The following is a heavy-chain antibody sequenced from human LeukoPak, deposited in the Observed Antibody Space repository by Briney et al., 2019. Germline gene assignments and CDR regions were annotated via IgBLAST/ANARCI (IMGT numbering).Heavy chain of an antibody. CDR2: ISSSGGST. V-gene: IGHV3-23*01. Sequence: GGSLRLSCAASGFTFSSYAMSWVRQAPGKGLEWVSAISSSGGSTYYADSVKGRITISRDNSKNSLYLQMNSLRAEDTAVYYCAKDRRWFGELDYWGQGTLVTVSS. J-gene: IGHJ4*02. CDR1: GFTFSSYA. D-gene: IGHD3-10*01. CDR3: AKDRRWFGELDY.